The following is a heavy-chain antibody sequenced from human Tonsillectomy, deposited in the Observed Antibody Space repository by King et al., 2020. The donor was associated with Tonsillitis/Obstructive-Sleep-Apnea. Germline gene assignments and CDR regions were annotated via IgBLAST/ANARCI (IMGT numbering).Heavy chain of an antibody. CDR3: AKISSYSSGWYEGQFVY. Sequence: VQLVESGGGLVQPGGSLRLSCAASGFTFSSYAMTWVRQAPGKGLEWVSAISGSGGGTYSADSVMGRFTISRDNSKNILYLPLNTLRAEDTAVYYCAKISSYSSGWYEGQFVYWGRGTLVSVSS. CDR2: ISGSGGGT. V-gene: IGHV3-23*04. J-gene: IGHJ4*02. D-gene: IGHD6-19*01. CDR1: GFTFSSYA.